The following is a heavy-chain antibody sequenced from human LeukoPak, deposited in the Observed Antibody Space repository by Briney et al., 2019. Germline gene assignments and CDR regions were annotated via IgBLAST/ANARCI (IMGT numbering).Heavy chain of an antibody. J-gene: IGHJ4*02. CDR2: IYTSGST. CDR3: ARETLHCSSTSCSPYCFDY. V-gene: IGHV4-61*02. Sequence: SETLSLTCTVSVGSISSGSYYWRWIRQPAGKGLEWIGRIYTSGSTNYNPSLKSRVTISVDTSKNQFSLKLSSVTAADTAVYCCARETLHCSSTSCSPYCFDYWGQGTLVTVSS. D-gene: IGHD2-2*01. CDR1: VGSISSGSYY.